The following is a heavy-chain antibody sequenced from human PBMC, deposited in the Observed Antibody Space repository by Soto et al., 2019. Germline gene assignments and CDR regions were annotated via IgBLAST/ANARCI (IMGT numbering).Heavy chain of an antibody. J-gene: IGHJ4*02. CDR1: GGTFSSYA. D-gene: IGHD1-26*01. CDR2: IIPIFGTA. V-gene: IGHV1-69*13. CDR3: ARTTRSGSFNFDY. Sequence: SVKVSCKASGGTFSSYAISWVRQAPGQGLEWMGGIIPIFGTANYAQKFQGRGTITADESTSTAYMELSSLRSDDTAVYYCARTTRSGSFNFDYWGQGTLVTVSS.